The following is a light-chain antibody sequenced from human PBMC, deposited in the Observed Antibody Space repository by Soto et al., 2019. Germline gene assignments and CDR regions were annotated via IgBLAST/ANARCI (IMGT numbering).Light chain of an antibody. J-gene: IGLJ1*01. CDR3: NSFTSSSTPYV. V-gene: IGLV2-14*01. CDR1: SSDVGGYNF. CDR2: DVS. Sequence: QSALTQPASVSGSPGQSITISCTGTSSDVGGYNFVSWFQQHPGTAPELMIYDVSNRPSGVSNRFSGSKSGNTASLTISGLQAEDEADYYCNSFTSSSTPYVFGTGTKVTVL.